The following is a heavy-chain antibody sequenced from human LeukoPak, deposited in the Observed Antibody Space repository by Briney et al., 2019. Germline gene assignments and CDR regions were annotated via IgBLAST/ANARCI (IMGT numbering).Heavy chain of an antibody. CDR2: INPNGGGT. J-gene: IGHJ3*02. V-gene: IGHV1-2*02. Sequence: PGGSLRLSCAASGFTFSSYGMHWVRQAPGQGLEWIGWINPNGGGTNYAQKFQGRVTMTRDTSSSTASRELSRLRSHDTAGYYGPMIIVVNDAFDIWGQGTMVTVSS. CDR3: PMIIVVNDAFDI. CDR1: GFTFSSYG. D-gene: IGHD3-22*01.